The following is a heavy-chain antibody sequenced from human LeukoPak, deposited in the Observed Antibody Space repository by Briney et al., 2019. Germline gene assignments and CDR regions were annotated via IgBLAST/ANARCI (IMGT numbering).Heavy chain of an antibody. Sequence: SQTLSLTCTVSGGSINSNSYYWGWIRQPPGTGLEWIGNIYYSGSTYYNPSLKSRVTMAVDPPNNQFSLKLNSVTDTDTAVFFCARGTNTGSYSYWGQGTLVTVSS. CDR2: IYYSGST. V-gene: IGHV4-39*01. CDR3: ARGTNTGSYSY. J-gene: IGHJ4*02. CDR1: GGSINSNSYY. D-gene: IGHD1-26*01.